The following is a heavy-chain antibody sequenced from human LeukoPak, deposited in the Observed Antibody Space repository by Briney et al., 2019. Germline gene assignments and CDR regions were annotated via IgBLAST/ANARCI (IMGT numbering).Heavy chain of an antibody. V-gene: IGHV3-66*01. CDR3: ASVLATATWY. CDR1: GITVRVNY. CDR2: IYTGGRT. J-gene: IGHJ4*02. Sequence: PGGSLRLSCTASGITVRVNYMTWVRQPPGKGLEWVSLIYTGGRTSYADSVKGRFTISRDNSKNTLYLQMNSLRGEDTAVYYCASVLATATWYWGQGTLVTVSS. D-gene: IGHD5-18*01.